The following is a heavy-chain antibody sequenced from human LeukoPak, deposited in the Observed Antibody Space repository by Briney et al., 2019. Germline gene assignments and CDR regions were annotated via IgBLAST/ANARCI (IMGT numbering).Heavy chain of an antibody. D-gene: IGHD3-16*01. CDR2: ISPDGSDN. V-gene: IGHV3-30*18. CDR1: GFTFSSYG. CDR3: AKDYGGVMNF. J-gene: IGHJ4*02. Sequence: GGSLRLSCVASGFTFSSYGMHWVRQAPGKGLEWVALISPDGSDNYYADSVKGRFTTSRDNSKNTLYLQMKNLRVEDTAVYYCAKDYGGVMNFWGQGTLVTVSS.